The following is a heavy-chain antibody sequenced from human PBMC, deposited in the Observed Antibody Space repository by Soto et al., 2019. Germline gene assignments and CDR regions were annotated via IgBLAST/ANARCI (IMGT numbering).Heavy chain of an antibody. V-gene: IGHV4-34*01. Sequence: QVQLQQWGAGLLQPSETLSLTCAVYVGSFNDYFWSWIRQSPGKGLEWIGAINHSGRTYYEPSLRSRVTISVDTSKNQFSLRLSSVTAADTAVYYCASQGPHFDYWGLGTRVTVSS. CDR3: ASQGPHFDY. CDR1: VGSFNDYF. J-gene: IGHJ4*02. CDR2: INHSGRT.